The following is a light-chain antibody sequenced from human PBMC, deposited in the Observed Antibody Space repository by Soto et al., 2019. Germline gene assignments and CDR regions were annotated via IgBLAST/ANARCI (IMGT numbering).Light chain of an antibody. J-gene: IGKJ1*01. CDR1: QRLSSN. V-gene: IGKV3-15*01. Sequence: EIVLTPSPVTLSVSPVERVTLSCRASQRLSSNLAWYQQRPGQAPRLLIYGASIRATDIPARFIGSGSGTEVTLTISSLQSEDGAVYYGQQYINWPRTFGQGTKVDIK. CDR3: QQYINWPRT. CDR2: GAS.